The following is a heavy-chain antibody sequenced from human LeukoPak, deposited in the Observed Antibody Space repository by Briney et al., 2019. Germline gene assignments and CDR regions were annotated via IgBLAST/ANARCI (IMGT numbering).Heavy chain of an antibody. D-gene: IGHD3-22*01. J-gene: IGHJ4*02. CDR1: GYTFTGYY. V-gene: IGHV1-2*06. Sequence: ASVKVSCKASGYTFTGYYMHWVRQAPGQGLEWMGRINPNSGGTNHAQKFQGRVTMTRDTSISTAYMELGRLRSDDTAVYYCARAKYYYDSSGYSYYFDYWGQGTLVTVSS. CDR3: ARAKYYYDSSGYSYYFDY. CDR2: INPNSGGT.